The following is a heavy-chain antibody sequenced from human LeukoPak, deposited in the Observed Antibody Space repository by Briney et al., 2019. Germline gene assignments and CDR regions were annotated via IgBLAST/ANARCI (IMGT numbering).Heavy chain of an antibody. V-gene: IGHV3-30-3*01. J-gene: IGHJ4*02. D-gene: IGHD3-3*01. CDR3: VKAAGFGVVNYFDY. Sequence: GGSLRLSCAASGFTFSSYAMHWVRQAPGKGLEWVAVISYDGSNKYYADSVKGRFTISSDNSKNTLYLQMNSLRAEDTAVYYCVKAAGFGVVNYFDYWGQGTLVTVSS. CDR2: ISYDGSNK. CDR1: GFTFSSYA.